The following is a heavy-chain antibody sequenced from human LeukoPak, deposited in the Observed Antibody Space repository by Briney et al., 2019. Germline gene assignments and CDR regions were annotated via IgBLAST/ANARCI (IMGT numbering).Heavy chain of an antibody. CDR1: GGSISSSSYY. CDR3: ARARDSSWDY. Sequence: SSETLSLTCTVSGGSISSSSYYWGWIRQPPGKGLEWIGSIYYSGSTYYNPSLKSRVTISVDTSKNQFSLKLSSVTAADTAVYYCARARDSSWDYWGQGTLVTVSS. J-gene: IGHJ4*02. V-gene: IGHV4-39*01. D-gene: IGHD6-13*01. CDR2: IYYSGST.